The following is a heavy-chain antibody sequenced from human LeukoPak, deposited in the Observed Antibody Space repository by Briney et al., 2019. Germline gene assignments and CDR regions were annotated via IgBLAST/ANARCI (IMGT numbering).Heavy chain of an antibody. D-gene: IGHD2-15*01. CDR2: INHSGST. V-gene: IGHV4-34*01. Sequence: PSETLSLTCVVYGGSFSGYYWSWIRQPPGKGLEWIGEINHSGSTNYNPSLKSRVTISVDTSKNQFSLKLSSVTAADTAVYYCARGLGYCSGGSCRTYWGQGTLVTVSS. J-gene: IGHJ4*02. CDR1: GGSFSGYY. CDR3: ARGLGYCSGGSCRTY.